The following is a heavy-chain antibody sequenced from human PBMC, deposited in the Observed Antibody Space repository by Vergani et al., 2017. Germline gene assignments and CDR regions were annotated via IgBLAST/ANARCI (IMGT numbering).Heavy chain of an antibody. J-gene: IGHJ4*02. CDR1: GGSISSSSYY. D-gene: IGHD6-13*01. CDR3: AREQGGSSDY. Sequence: QLQLQESGPGLVKPSETLSLTCTVSGGSISSSSYYWGWIRQPPGKGLEWIGGIYYSGSTYYNPSLKSRGTISVDTSKNQFSLKLSSVTAADTAVYYCAREQGGSSDYWGQGTLVTVSS. V-gene: IGHV4-39*07. CDR2: IYYSGST.